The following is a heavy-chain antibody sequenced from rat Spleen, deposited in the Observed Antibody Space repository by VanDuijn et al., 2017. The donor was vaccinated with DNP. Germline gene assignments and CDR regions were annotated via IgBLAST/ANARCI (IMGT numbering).Heavy chain of an antibody. V-gene: IGHV5-25*01. CDR3: AKGGGDY. Sequence: EVQLVESGGGLVQPGRSLKLSCAASGFTFSSFAMAWVRQAPKKGLEWVATITSGGSNTYYPDSVKGRFTISRDNAKSTLYLQMDSLRSEDTATYYCAKGGGDYWGQGVMVTFSS. J-gene: IGHJ2*01. CDR2: ITSGGSNT. CDR1: GFTFSSFA.